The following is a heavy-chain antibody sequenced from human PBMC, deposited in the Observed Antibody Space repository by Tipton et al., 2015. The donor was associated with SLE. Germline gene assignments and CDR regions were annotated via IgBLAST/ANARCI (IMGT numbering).Heavy chain of an antibody. V-gene: IGHV4-59*08. Sequence: TLSLTCTVSGGSIYGYYWSWIRQAPGKGLDWIGEINYSGSTSYNPSLKSRVTMSVDTSKNHFSLNLSSVTAADTAIYYCARQEVRIAAAGWGWFDPWGQGTLVTVSS. CDR2: INYSGST. CDR3: ARQEVRIAAAGWGWFDP. J-gene: IGHJ5*02. CDR1: GGSIYGYY. D-gene: IGHD6-13*01.